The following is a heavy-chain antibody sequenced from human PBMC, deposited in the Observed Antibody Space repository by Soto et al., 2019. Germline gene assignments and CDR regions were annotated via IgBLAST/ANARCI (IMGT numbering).Heavy chain of an antibody. CDR2: IWYDGSNK. CDR1: GFTFSSYG. Sequence: QVQLVESGGGVVQPGRSLRLSCAASGFTFSSYGMHWVRQAPGKGLEWVAVIWYDGSNKYYADSVKGRFTISRDNSKNTLYLQMNSLRAEDTAVYYCARDIGESAENFDYWGQGTLVTVSS. V-gene: IGHV3-33*01. J-gene: IGHJ4*02. D-gene: IGHD3-10*01. CDR3: ARDIGESAENFDY.